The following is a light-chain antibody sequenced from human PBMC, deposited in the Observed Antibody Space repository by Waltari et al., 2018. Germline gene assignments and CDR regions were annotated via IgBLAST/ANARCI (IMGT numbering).Light chain of an antibody. Sequence: DIQMTQSPSSLSACVGDRVTITCLASENVYNYLNWYQQRPGKAPKLLINRASNLQSGVPARFSGSGSGTDYTLNISRLQSEDVATYYCLHGYRSPYNFGPGTKVEIK. CDR3: LHGYRSPYN. CDR1: ENVYNY. V-gene: IGKV1-39*02. CDR2: RAS. J-gene: IGKJ2*01.